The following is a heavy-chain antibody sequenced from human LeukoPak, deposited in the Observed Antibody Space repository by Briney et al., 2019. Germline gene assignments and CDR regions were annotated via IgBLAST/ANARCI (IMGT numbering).Heavy chain of an antibody. CDR2: INPNSGGT. Sequence: GASVKVSCKASGYTFTGYYMHWVRQAPGQGLEWMGWINPNSGGTNYAQKFQGRVTMTRDTSISTAYMELSRLRSDDTAGYYWARGGRAGGGSYFFVLGTWGQGTMVTVSS. CDR1: GYTFTGYY. CDR3: ARGGRAGGGSYFFVLGT. V-gene: IGHV1-2*02. J-gene: IGHJ4*03. D-gene: IGHD6-19*01.